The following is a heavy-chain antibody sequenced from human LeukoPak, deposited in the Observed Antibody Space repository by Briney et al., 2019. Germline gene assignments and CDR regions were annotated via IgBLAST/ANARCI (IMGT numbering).Heavy chain of an antibody. D-gene: IGHD2-15*01. Sequence: ASVKVSCKASGYTFTSYAMNWLRQAPGQGLEWMGWINTNTGNPTYAQGFTGRFVFSLDTSVSTAYLQISSLKAEDTAVYYCAREQGIVVVVGNNYYYYGMDVWGQGTTVTVSS. CDR2: INTNTGNP. V-gene: IGHV7-4-1*02. J-gene: IGHJ6*02. CDR1: GYTFTSYA. CDR3: AREQGIVVVVGNNYYYYGMDV.